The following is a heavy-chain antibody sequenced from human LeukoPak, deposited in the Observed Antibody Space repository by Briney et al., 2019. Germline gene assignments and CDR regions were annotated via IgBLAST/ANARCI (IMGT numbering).Heavy chain of an antibody. CDR2: ISASSRTP. Sequence: GRSLRLSCAAAGFTFSSYAMSWVRQAQGKGLEWVSHISASSRTPDYADSVKGRFTISRDNSKNTVYLQMNSLRAEDTAVYYCAKLCSGGSCYCNYWGRGTMVTVSS. D-gene: IGHD2-15*01. CDR3: AKLCSGGSCYCNY. V-gene: IGHV3-23*01. CDR1: GFTFSSYA. J-gene: IGHJ4*02.